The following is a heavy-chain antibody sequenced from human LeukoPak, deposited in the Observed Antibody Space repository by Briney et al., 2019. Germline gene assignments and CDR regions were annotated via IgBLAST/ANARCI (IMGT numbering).Heavy chain of an antibody. CDR2: ISSSGTYT. Sequence: GGSLRLSCAASGFTFSSYTMNWVRQAPGKGLEWVSSISSSGTYTYYADSVKGRFTISRDNAKNSVFLQMNSLRAKDTALYYCTRSPYSSGWYSFDYWGQGTLVTVSS. V-gene: IGHV3-21*01. D-gene: IGHD6-19*01. J-gene: IGHJ4*02. CDR3: TRSPYSSGWYSFDY. CDR1: GFTFSSYT.